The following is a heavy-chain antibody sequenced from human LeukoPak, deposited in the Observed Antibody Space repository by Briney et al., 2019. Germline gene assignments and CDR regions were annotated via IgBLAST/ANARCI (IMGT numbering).Heavy chain of an antibody. D-gene: IGHD1-7*01. CDR1: GFTFDDYA. J-gene: IGHJ4*02. V-gene: IGHV3-23*01. CDR3: ARKAQYNGHYPLDY. Sequence: GGSLRLSCAASGFTFDDYAMHWVRQAPGKGLEWVSGTSDRGDYTYYADSVKGRFTISRDSSKNTLFLQMNSLRAEDTALYFCARKAQYNGHYPLDYWGQGTLVTVSS. CDR2: TSDRGDYT.